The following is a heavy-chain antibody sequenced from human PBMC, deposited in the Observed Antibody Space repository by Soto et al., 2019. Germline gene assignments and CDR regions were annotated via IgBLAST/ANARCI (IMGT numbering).Heavy chain of an antibody. D-gene: IGHD3-3*01. V-gene: IGHV4-39*01. CDR2: INYSGST. CDR1: DGSISSRSSY. Sequence: SETLSLTCTVSDGSISSRSSYWGWIRQPPGKGLEWIGGINYSGSTYYNPSLKSRITITTDTSKNQFSLKLNSVTAADTAVYFCAKTGFWSGYRVADYWGQGTLVTVSS. CDR3: AKTGFWSGYRVADY. J-gene: IGHJ4*02.